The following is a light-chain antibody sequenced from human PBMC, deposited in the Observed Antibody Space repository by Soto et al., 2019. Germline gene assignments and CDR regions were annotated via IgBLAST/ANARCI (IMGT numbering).Light chain of an antibody. CDR2: AAS. CDR3: QQAISFPIT. Sequence: DIQMTQSPSSLSASVGDRVTITCRASQSISSYLNWYQQKPGKAPKLLIYAASSLQSGVPSRFSGGGSGTDFTLTISSLQPEDFATYYCQQAISFPITFGQGTRLEIK. V-gene: IGKV1-39*01. CDR1: QSISSY. J-gene: IGKJ5*01.